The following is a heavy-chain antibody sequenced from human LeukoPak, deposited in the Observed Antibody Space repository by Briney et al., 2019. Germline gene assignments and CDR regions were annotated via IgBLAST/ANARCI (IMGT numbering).Heavy chain of an antibody. J-gene: IGHJ3*02. CDR3: ARSGYSGYGDAFDI. CDR1: GFTFSSYE. Sequence: PGGSLRLSCAASGFTFSSYEMNWVRQAPGKGLEWVSYISSSGSTIYYADSVKGRFTISRDNAKNSLYLQMNSLRAEDTAVYYCARSGYSGYGDAFDIWGQGTMITVSS. CDR2: ISSSGSTI. V-gene: IGHV3-48*03. D-gene: IGHD5-12*01.